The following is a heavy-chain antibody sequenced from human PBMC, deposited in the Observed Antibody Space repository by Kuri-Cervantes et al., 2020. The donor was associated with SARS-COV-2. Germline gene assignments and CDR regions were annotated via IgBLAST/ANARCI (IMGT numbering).Heavy chain of an antibody. CDR3: AREGSSYDSSGYDAFDI. D-gene: IGHD3-22*01. CDR1: GFTFDDYA. J-gene: IGHJ3*02. Sequence: GGSLRLSCAASGFTFDDYAMHWARQAPGKGLEWVSGISWNSGSIGYADSVKGRFTISRDNAKNSLYLQMNSLRAEDMALYYCAREGSSYDSSGYDAFDIWGQGTMVTVSS. CDR2: ISWNSGSI. V-gene: IGHV3-9*03.